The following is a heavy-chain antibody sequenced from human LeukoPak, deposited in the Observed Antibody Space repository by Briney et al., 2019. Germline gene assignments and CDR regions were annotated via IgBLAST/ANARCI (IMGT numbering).Heavy chain of an antibody. CDR2: ISWNSGSI. CDR1: GFTFDDYA. J-gene: IGHJ4*02. D-gene: IGHD4-11*01. CDR3: ARDQVYSNYQPNFDY. V-gene: IGHV3-9*01. Sequence: PGRSLRLSCAASGFTFDDYAMHWVRQAPGKGLEWVSSISWNSGSIGYADSVKGRFTISRDNAKNSLYLQMNSLRAEDTAVYYCARDQVYSNYQPNFDYWGQGTLVTVSS.